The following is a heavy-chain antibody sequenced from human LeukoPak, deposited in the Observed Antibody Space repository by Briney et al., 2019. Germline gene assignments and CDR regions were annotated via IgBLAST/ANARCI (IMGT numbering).Heavy chain of an antibody. CDR1: GGSISSGSYY. J-gene: IGHJ3*02. D-gene: IGHD1-26*01. CDR2: IYTSGST. CDR3: ARRYSGSYQEAFDI. V-gene: IGHV4-61*02. Sequence: SETLSLTCTVSGGSISSGSYYWSWIRQPAGKGLEWIGRIYTSGSTNYNPSLKSRVTISVDTSKNQFSLKLSSVTAADTAVYYCARRYSGSYQEAFDIWGQGTMVTVSS.